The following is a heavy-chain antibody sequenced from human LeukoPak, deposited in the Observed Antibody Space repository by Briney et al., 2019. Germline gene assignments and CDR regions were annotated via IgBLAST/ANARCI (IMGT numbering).Heavy chain of an antibody. J-gene: IGHJ4*02. CDR2: ISGSGGST. CDR3: AKDRRYSSSYDY. Sequence: GGSLRLSCAASGFTFSSYAMSWVRQTPGKGLEWVSAISGSGGSTYYADSVKGRFTISRDNSKNTLYLQMNSLRAEDTAVYYCAKDRRYSSSYDYWGQGTLVTVSS. CDR1: GFTFSSYA. V-gene: IGHV3-23*01. D-gene: IGHD6-13*01.